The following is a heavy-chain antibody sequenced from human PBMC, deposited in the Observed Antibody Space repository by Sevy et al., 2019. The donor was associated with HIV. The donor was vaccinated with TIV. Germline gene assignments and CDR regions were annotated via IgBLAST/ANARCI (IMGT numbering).Heavy chain of an antibody. D-gene: IGHD3-22*01. CDR1: GYTFTSYG. V-gene: IGHV1-18*01. Sequence: ASVKVSCRASGYTFTSYGISWVRQAPGKGLEWLGWISGYDGKTNYAQKVQGRVTMNTDTLTTTAYVELRGLRIDDTAVYYCARDRRVYDSSFGRADFWAQGTLVTVSS. CDR2: ISGYDGKT. J-gene: IGHJ4*02. CDR3: ARDRRVYDSSFGRADF.